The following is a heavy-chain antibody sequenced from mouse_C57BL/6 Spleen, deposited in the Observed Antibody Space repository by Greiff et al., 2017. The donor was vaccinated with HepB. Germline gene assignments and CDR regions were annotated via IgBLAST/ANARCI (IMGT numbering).Heavy chain of an antibody. CDR2: IDPSDSYT. D-gene: IGHD2-4*01. Sequence: VQLQQPGAELVMPGASVKLSCKASGYTFTSYWMHWVKQRPGQGLEWIGEIDPSDSYTNYNQKFKGKSTLTVDNSSSTAYMQLSSLTSEDSAVYYCARRKIYYDYGDWYFDVWGTGTTVTVSS. CDR1: GYTFTSYW. CDR3: ARRKIYYDYGDWYFDV. V-gene: IGHV1-69*01. J-gene: IGHJ1*03.